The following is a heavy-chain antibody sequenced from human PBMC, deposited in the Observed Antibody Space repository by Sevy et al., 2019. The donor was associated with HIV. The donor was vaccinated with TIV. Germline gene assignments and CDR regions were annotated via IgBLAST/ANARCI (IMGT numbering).Heavy chain of an antibody. J-gene: IGHJ6*02. Sequence: SETLSLTCTVSGGSISSYYWSWIRQSPGKGLEWIGYIYYSGSTNYNPSPKSPVPISVDTSKNQVTLKLSSVTAADTAVYYCARSSGNCSSTSCYPYYDGMDVWGQGTTVTVSS. CDR3: ARSSGNCSSTSCYPYYDGMDV. CDR2: IYYSGST. V-gene: IGHV4-59*01. CDR1: GGSISSYY. D-gene: IGHD2-2*01.